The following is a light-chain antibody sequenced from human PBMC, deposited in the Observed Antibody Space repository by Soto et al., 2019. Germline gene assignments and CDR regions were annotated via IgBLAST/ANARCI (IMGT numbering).Light chain of an antibody. V-gene: IGLV4-60*02. CDR2: LDRSGSY. J-gene: IGLJ3*02. CDR1: SGHSTYI. CDR3: ETWYSNTHKL. Sequence: QLVLTQSSSASASLGSSVKLTCILSSGHSTYIIAWHQQQPGKAPRFLMTLDRSGSYNRGSGVPDRFSGSSSGADRYLTISHPQIEDEGDYYCETWYSNTHKLFGGGTKLTVL.